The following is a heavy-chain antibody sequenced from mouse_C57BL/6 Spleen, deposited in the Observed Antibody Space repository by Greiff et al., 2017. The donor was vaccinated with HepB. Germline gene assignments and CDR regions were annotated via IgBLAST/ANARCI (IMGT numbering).Heavy chain of an antibody. D-gene: IGHD1-1*01. V-gene: IGHV1-19*01. CDR2: INPYNGGT. CDR3: ARDFNYHDSSPYWYFDV. J-gene: IGHJ1*03. Sequence: EVQLQQSGPVLVKPGASVKMSCKASGYTFTDYYMNWVKQSHGKSLEWVGVINPYNGGTSYNQKFKGKATLTVDKSSSTAYMELNSLTSEDSAVYYCARDFNYHDSSPYWYFDVWGTGTTVTVSS. CDR1: GYTFTDYY.